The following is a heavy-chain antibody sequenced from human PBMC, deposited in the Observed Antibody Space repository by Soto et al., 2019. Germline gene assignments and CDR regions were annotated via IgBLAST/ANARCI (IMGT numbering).Heavy chain of an antibody. D-gene: IGHD5-18*01. CDR1: GFTFSEDA. CDR2: IWYDGSKK. CDR3: AREGRNTAMFSGFDY. Sequence: QVDLVESGGGVVQPGKSLRLSCATSGFTFSEDAMHWVRQAPGKGLEWVAVIWYDGSKKHYADSVKGRFTISRDNSENTLFLQINSLTAEDTAVYWCAREGRNTAMFSGFDYWGQGALVTVSS. J-gene: IGHJ4*02. V-gene: IGHV3-33*01.